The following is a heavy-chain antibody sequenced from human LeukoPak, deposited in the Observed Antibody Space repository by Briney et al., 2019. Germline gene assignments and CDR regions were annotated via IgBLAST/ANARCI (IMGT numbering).Heavy chain of an antibody. Sequence: QPGGSLRLSCVASGFPFSSYWMTWIRQAPGKGLEWVSYISSSGRIIYYADSVKGRFTISRDNSKNTLYLQMNSLRAEDTAVYYCAKSQKSTVTPYFDYWGQGTLVTVSS. CDR3: AKSQKSTVTPYFDY. CDR1: GFPFSSYW. J-gene: IGHJ4*02. CDR2: ISSSGRII. D-gene: IGHD4-17*01. V-gene: IGHV3-23*01.